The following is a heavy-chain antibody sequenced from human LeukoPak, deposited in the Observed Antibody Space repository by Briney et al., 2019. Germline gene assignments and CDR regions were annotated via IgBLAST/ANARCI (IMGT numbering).Heavy chain of an antibody. CDR2: ISSSGSTI. CDR1: GFTFSDYY. J-gene: IGHJ4*02. V-gene: IGHV3-11*01. D-gene: IGHD5-18*01. Sequence: GGSLRLSCAASGFTFSDYYMSWIRQAPGKGLEWVSYISSSGSTIYYADSVKGRFTISRDNAKNSLYLQMNSLRAEDTAVYYSARSKYTWIQLWDNWGQGTLVTVSS. CDR3: ARSKYTWIQLWDN.